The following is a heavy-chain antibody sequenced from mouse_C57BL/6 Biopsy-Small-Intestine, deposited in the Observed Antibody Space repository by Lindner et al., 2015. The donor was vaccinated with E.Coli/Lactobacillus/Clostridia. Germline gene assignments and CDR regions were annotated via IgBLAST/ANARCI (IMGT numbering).Heavy chain of an antibody. V-gene: IGHV1-63*01. Sequence: VQLQESGAELVRPGTSVKMSCKTSGYTFTNYWIGWAKQRPGHGLEWIGDIYPGGDYTNYNEKFKGKATLTTDRSSSTAYMQFSSLTSEDSAIYYCARLRGDYFDYWGQGTTLTVSS. CDR3: ARLRGDYFDY. CDR1: GYTFTNYW. J-gene: IGHJ2*01. CDR2: IYPGGDYT.